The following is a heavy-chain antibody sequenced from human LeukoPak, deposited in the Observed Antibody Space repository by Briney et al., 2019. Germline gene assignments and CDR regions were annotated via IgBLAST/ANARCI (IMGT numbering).Heavy chain of an antibody. J-gene: IGHJ5*02. V-gene: IGHV3-33*01. Sequence: GRSLRLSCAASGFTFSSYGMHWVRQAPGKGLEWVAVIWYDGSNKYYADSVKGRLTISRDNSKNTLYLQMNSLRAEDTAVYYCARDREQTTVTTGGFDPWGQGTLVTVSS. CDR2: IWYDGSNK. CDR1: GFTFSSYG. D-gene: IGHD4-17*01. CDR3: ARDREQTTVTTGGFDP.